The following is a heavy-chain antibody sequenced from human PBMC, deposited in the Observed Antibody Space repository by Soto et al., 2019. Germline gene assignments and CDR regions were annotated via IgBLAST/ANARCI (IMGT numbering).Heavy chain of an antibody. V-gene: IGHV4-38-2*01. CDR3: ARVELHPPMRFDY. J-gene: IGHJ4*02. Sequence: TSETLSLTCAVSVYSISSGYYWSWNRQSPGKGLEWIGSTSHSVSTYYNPSLKRRVTISADTSRNHFSLRLSSVTAADTAVYYCARVELHPPMRFDYWGQGTRVTVS. D-gene: IGHD1-7*01. CDR2: TSHSVST. CDR1: VYSISSGYY.